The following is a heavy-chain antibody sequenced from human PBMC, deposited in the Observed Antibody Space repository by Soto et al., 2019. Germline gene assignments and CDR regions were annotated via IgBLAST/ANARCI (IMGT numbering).Heavy chain of an antibody. J-gene: IGHJ4*02. CDR1: GGSISSFY. V-gene: IGHV4-59*01. D-gene: IGHD1-7*01. CDR2: IYYTGTT. CDR3: ARSNWNFPFDY. Sequence: PSETLSLTCTVSGGSISSFYWNWIRQAPGKGLEWIGYIYYTGTTNYNPSLKSRLTMSLDTSKDQFSLNLTSVTAADTAVYYCARSNWNFPFDYWGQGTLVNVS.